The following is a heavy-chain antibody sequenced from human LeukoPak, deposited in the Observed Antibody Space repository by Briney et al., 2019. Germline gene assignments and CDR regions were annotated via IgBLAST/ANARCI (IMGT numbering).Heavy chain of an antibody. CDR3: ARDVGASNFDY. V-gene: IGHV4-4*07. D-gene: IGHD1-26*01. CDR1: GDSISSYY. Sequence: PSETLPLTCTVSGDSISSYYWSWVRQPAGKGLEWIGRIHPSGATKYSASLKSRVTISVDKSKSQLSLKLRSVTAADTAVYYCARDVGASNFDYWGQGTLVTVSS. J-gene: IGHJ4*02. CDR2: IHPSGAT.